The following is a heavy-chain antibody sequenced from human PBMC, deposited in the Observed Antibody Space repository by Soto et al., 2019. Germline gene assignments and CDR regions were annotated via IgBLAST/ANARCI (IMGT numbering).Heavy chain of an antibody. J-gene: IGHJ4*02. CDR2: ISGSGGST. CDR1: GFTFSSYA. Sequence: PGGSLRLSCAASGFTFSSYAMSWVRQAPGKGLEWVSAISGSGGSTYYADSVKGRFTISRDNSKNTLYLQMNSLRAEDTAVYYCAKPPDYCSSTSCPSYYFDYWGQGTLVTVSS. V-gene: IGHV3-23*01. CDR3: AKPPDYCSSTSCPSYYFDY. D-gene: IGHD2-2*01.